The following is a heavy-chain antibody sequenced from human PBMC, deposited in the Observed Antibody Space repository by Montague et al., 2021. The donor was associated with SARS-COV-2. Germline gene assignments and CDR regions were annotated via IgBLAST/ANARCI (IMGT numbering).Heavy chain of an antibody. CDR3: AASGRRGYSNPFHH. CDR1: GGSITSGGYF. CDR2: ISYSGST. Sequence: TLSLTCTVSGGSITSGGYFWNWIRQHPGKGLEYIGAISYSGSTYYKPSLTSRVSISMDTSKNAFSLSLHSVTAADTAVCFCAASGRRGYSNPFHHCGRGSLVTVSS. V-gene: IGHV4-31*03. J-gene: IGHJ4*02. D-gene: IGHD4-11*01.